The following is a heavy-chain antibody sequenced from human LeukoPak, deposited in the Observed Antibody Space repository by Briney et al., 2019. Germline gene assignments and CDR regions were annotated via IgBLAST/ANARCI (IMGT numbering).Heavy chain of an antibody. Sequence: GGSLRLSCEGSAFIFSGHWMNWVRQAPGKGLEWVAVISYDESNKYYADSVKGRFTISRDNSKNTLYLQMNSLRAEDTAVYYCAREGDGYNMYFDYWGQGTLVTVSS. V-gene: IGHV3-30-3*01. J-gene: IGHJ4*02. D-gene: IGHD5-24*01. CDR3: AREGDGYNMYFDY. CDR2: ISYDESNK. CDR1: AFIFSGHW.